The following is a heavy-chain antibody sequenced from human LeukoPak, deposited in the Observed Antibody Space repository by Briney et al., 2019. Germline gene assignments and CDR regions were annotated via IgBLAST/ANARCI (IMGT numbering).Heavy chain of an antibody. CDR2: ISRSATTI. J-gene: IGHJ4*02. D-gene: IGHD6-13*01. Sequence: GGSLRLSCVASGFTFSSYEMNWVRQAPGKGLEWGSSISRSATTIYYADSVKGRFTISRDNAKNSLYLQMNSLRAEDTAVYFCARVGALSSSWLLYWGQGTLVTVSS. CDR1: GFTFSSYE. CDR3: ARVGALSSSWLLY. V-gene: IGHV3-48*03.